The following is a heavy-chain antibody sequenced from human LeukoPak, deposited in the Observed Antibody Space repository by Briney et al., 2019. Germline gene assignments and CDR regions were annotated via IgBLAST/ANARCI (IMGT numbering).Heavy chain of an antibody. Sequence: GGSLRLSCAASGFTFSSYSMNWVRQAPGKGLEWVSYISSSSSTIYYADSVKGRFTISRDNAKNSLYLQMNRLRAEDSAVYYCARDGYTYGHGFDYWGQGTLVTVSS. D-gene: IGHD5-18*01. V-gene: IGHV3-48*04. CDR1: GFTFSSYS. CDR2: ISSSSSTI. J-gene: IGHJ4*02. CDR3: ARDGYTYGHGFDY.